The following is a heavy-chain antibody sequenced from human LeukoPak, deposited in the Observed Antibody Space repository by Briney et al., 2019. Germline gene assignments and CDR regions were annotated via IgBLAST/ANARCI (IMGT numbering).Heavy chain of an antibody. CDR2: IYYSGST. Sequence: SETLSLTCTVSGGSISSSSYYWGWIRQPPGKGLEWIGSIYYSGSTYYNPSLKSRVTISVDTSKNQFSLKLSSVTAADTAAYYCARLLWFGELLLDYWGQGTLVTVSS. D-gene: IGHD3-10*01. CDR3: ARLLWFGELLLDY. J-gene: IGHJ4*02. CDR1: GGSISSSSYY. V-gene: IGHV4-39*01.